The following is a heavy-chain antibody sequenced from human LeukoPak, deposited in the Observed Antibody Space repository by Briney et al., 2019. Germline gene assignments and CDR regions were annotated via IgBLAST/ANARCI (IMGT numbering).Heavy chain of an antibody. D-gene: IGHD4-11*01. CDR3: ARQTDYITYYYYYYMDV. V-gene: IGHV4-39*07. J-gene: IGHJ6*03. CDR1: GGSISSSSYY. Sequence: SETLSLTCTVSGGSISSSSYYWGWIRQPPGKGLEWIGSIYYSGSTYYNPSLKSRVTISVDTSKNQFSLKLSSVTAADTAVYYCARQTDYITYYYYYYMDVWGKGTTVTVSS. CDR2: IYYSGST.